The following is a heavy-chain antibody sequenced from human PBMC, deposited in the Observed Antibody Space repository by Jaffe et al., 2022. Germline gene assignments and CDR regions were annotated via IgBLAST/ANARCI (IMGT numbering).Heavy chain of an antibody. CDR1: GFTFSSYE. CDR2: ISSSGSTI. CDR3: ARERSSWSNWFDP. D-gene: IGHD6-13*01. J-gene: IGHJ5*02. Sequence: EVQLVESGGGLVQPGGSLRLSCAASGFTFSSYEMNWVRQAPGKGLEWVSYISSSGSTIYYADSVKGRFTISRDNAKNSLYLQMNSLRAEDTAVYYCARERSSWSNWFDPWGQGTLVTVSS. V-gene: IGHV3-48*03.